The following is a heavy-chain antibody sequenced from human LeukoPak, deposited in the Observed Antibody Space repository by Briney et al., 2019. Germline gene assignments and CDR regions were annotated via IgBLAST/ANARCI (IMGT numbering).Heavy chain of an antibody. D-gene: IGHD3-22*01. V-gene: IGHV3-53*01. CDR2: IYSGGST. CDR3: ASGDRSGFLLDY. J-gene: IGHJ4*02. CDR1: GFTVSSNY. Sequence: GGSLRLSCAASGFTVSSNYMSWVRQAPGKGLEWVSIIYSGGSTYYADSVKGRFTISRDTAKNTLFLQMNSLRAEDTAVYYCASGDRSGFLLDYCGQGTLVTVSS.